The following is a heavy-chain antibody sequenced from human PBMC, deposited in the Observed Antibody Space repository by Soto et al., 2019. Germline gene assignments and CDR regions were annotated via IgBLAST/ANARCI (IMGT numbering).Heavy chain of an antibody. CDR1: GDSISNDDYY. Sequence: PSETLSLTCTVSGDSISNDDYYWSWIRQPPGRGLEWIGYIDSSGSTYYNPSLKSRVTISVDTSKNQFSLKLSSVTAADTAVYYCARAPTIVPTEGGFDPWGQGTLVTVSS. J-gene: IGHJ5*02. CDR2: IDSSGST. V-gene: IGHV4-30-4*01. D-gene: IGHD2-2*01. CDR3: ARAPTIVPTEGGFDP.